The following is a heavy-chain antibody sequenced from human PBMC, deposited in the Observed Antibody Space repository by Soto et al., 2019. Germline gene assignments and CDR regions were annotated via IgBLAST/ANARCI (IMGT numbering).Heavy chain of an antibody. CDR2: IYSGGST. D-gene: IGHD3-16*01. Sequence: EVQLVESGGGLVQPGGSLRLSCAASGLTVSSNYMSWVRQAPGKGLEWVSVIYSGGSTYYADSVKGRFIISRDNSKNALYLQMNSLRAEDTAVYYCAGPPAGWVSLYYWGQGTLVTVSS. CDR1: GLTVSSNY. J-gene: IGHJ4*02. V-gene: IGHV3-66*01. CDR3: AGPPAGWVSLYY.